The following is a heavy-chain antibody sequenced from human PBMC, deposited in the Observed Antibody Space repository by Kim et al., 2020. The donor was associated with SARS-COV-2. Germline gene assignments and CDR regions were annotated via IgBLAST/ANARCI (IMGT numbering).Heavy chain of an antibody. CDR2: ISSSSSYI. Sequence: GGSLRLSCAASGFTFSSYSMNWVRQAPGKGLEWVSSISSSSSYIYYADSVKGRFTISRDNAKNSLYLQMNSLRAEDTAVYYCARVPGGSGGSCCSSGWYNWGQGTLVTVSS. CDR3: ARVPGGSGGSCCSSGWYN. CDR1: GFTFSSYS. D-gene: IGHD2-15*01. J-gene: IGHJ4*02. V-gene: IGHV3-21*01.